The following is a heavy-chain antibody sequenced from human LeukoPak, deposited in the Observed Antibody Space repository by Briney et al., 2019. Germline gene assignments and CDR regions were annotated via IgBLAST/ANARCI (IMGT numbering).Heavy chain of an antibody. V-gene: IGHV3-20*04. CDR1: GFTFDDYG. CDR3: ARDPTGAAYSYGSYYFDC. Sequence: RSGGSLRLSCAASGFTFDDYGMCWVRQPPRQGLEWVSGINWNGGSTGYADSVKGRFTISRDNAKNSLYLQMNSLRAEDTALYYCARDPTGAAYSYGSYYFDCWGQGTLVTVSS. CDR2: INWNGGST. J-gene: IGHJ4*02. D-gene: IGHD5-18*01.